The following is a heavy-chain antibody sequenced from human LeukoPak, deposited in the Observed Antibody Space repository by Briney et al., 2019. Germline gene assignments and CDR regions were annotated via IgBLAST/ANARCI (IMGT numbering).Heavy chain of an antibody. V-gene: IGHV2-5*02. D-gene: IGHD3-22*01. CDR1: GFSLSTSGVG. CDR2: IYWDDDK. Sequence: SGPTLVNPTQTLTLTCTFSGFSLSTSGVGVGWIRQPPGKALEWLALIYWDDDKRYSPSLKSRLTITKDTSKNQVVLTMTNMDPVDTATYYCAHIRDSSGYPYYFDYWGQGTLVTVSS. J-gene: IGHJ4*02. CDR3: AHIRDSSGYPYYFDY.